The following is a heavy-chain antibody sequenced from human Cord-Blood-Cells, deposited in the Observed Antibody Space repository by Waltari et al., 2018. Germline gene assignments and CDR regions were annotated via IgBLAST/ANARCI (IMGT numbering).Heavy chain of an antibody. V-gene: IGHV1-8*03. CDR1: GYTFTSYD. CDR2: MNPNSGNT. CDR3: ARRGGSYYYFDY. Sequence: QVQLVQSGAEVKKPGASVKVSCKASGYTFTSYDINWVRQATGQGLEWMGWMNPNSGNTGYDQKFQGRVTITRNTSISTAYMELSSLGSEDTAVYYCARRGGSYYYFDYWGQGTLVTVSS. D-gene: IGHD1-26*01. J-gene: IGHJ4*02.